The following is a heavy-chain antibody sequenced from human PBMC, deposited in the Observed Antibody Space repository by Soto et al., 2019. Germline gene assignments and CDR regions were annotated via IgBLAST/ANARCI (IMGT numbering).Heavy chain of an antibody. D-gene: IGHD3-3*01. CDR1: GFKFNYYA. V-gene: IGHV3-48*02. CDR3: VADSIYGSHWVSHFDQ. Sequence: EVQLVESGGGLVQPGGSLRLSCAASGFKFNYYAMNWVRQVPGKGLEWVSYISATSAKIDYADSVKGRFTISRDNARNSLYLQMNSLRDEDTAVDHCVADSIYGSHWVSHFDQWGRGTLVTVSS. J-gene: IGHJ4*02. CDR2: ISATSAKI.